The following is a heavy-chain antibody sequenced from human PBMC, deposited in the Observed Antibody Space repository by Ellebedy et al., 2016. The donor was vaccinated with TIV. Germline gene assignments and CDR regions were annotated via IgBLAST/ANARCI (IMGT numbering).Heavy chain of an antibody. Sequence: PGGSLRLSCTASGFIVSTNHMSWVRQAPGKGLEWVAFIRYDGSNKYYADSVKGRFTISRDNSKNTLYLQMNSLRAEDTAVYYCAKEREPAVAADYWGQGTLVTVSS. CDR2: IRYDGSNK. CDR3: AKEREPAVAADY. CDR1: GFIVSTNH. J-gene: IGHJ4*02. V-gene: IGHV3-30*02. D-gene: IGHD6-19*01.